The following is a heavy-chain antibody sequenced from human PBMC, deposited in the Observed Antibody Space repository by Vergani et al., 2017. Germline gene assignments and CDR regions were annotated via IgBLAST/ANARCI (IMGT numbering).Heavy chain of an antibody. CDR1: GFTFSSYS. V-gene: IGHV3-21*01. CDR3: ARDHHLGYCSGGSCYHQGYYYFDY. D-gene: IGHD2-15*01. J-gene: IGHJ4*02. Sequence: EVQLVESGGGLVKPGGSLRLSCAASGFTFSSYSMNWVRQAPAQGLECVSSISSSSSYLYYADSVKGRFTISRDNAKNSLYLQMNSLRAEDTAVYYCARDHHLGYCSGGSCYHQGYYYFDYWGQGTLVTVSS. CDR2: ISSSSSYL.